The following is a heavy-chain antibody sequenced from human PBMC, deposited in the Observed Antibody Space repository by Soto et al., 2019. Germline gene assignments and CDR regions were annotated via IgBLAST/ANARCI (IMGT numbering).Heavy chain of an antibody. Sequence: SETLSLTCTVSCGSISSGDYYWSWIRQPPGKGLEWIVYIYYTGSTYYNPSLKSRLTISVDTSKNQFSLKLTSVTAADTAVYFCARYQKGPFDYWGQGTLVTVSS. V-gene: IGHV4-30-4*01. J-gene: IGHJ4*02. CDR2: IYYTGST. CDR1: CGSISSGDYY. D-gene: IGHD2-2*01. CDR3: ARYQKGPFDY.